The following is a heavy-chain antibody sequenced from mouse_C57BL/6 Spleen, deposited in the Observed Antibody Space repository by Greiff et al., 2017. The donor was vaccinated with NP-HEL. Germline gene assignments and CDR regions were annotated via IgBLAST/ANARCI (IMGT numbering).Heavy chain of an antibody. D-gene: IGHD1-1*01. J-gene: IGHJ2*01. CDR1: GYTFTSYW. CDR2: IDPSDSYT. Sequence: QVQLQQPGAELVMPGASVKLSCKASGYTFTSYWMHWVKQRPGQGLEWIGEIDPSDSYTNYNQKFKGKSTLTVDKSSSTAYMQLSSLTSEDSAVYYCARRSTVGVFDYWGQGTTLTVSS. CDR3: ARRSTVGVFDY. V-gene: IGHV1-69*01.